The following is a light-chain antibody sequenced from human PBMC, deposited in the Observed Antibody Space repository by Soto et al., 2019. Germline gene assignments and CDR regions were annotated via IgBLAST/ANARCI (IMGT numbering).Light chain of an antibody. CDR2: DAS. J-gene: IGKJ1*01. V-gene: IGKV1-5*01. CDR3: QQYSSSSEWT. CDR1: QSISSW. Sequence: VQMTQSPSTLSASVGDRVSITCRSSQSISSWLAWYQKKPGKAPKLLIYDASSLESGVPSRFSGSGSGTELTLTISSLQTDDFANYYCQQYSSSSEWTFGQGTKVDIK.